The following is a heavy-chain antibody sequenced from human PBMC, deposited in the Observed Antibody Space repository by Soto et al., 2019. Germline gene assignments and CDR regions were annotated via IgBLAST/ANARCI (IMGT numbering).Heavy chain of an antibody. CDR1: GYTFTGNY. V-gene: IGHV1-2*04. CDR3: AREFCYYDSSVYYNYYGMEV. CDR2: INPNSGGT. J-gene: IGHJ6*04. D-gene: IGHD3-22*01. Sequence: EASVKVSCKASGYTFTGNYMHWVRQAPGQGLEWMGWINPNSGGTNYAQKFQGWVTMTRDTSISTAYMELSRLRSDDTAVYYCAREFCYYDSSVYYNYYGMEVWGKGSTVTVSS.